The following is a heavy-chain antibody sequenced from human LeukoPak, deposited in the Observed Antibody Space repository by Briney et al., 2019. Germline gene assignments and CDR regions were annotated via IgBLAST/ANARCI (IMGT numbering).Heavy chain of an antibody. J-gene: IGHJ4*02. Sequence: GGSLRLSCAASGFTSDDYAMHWVRQAPGKGLEWVSGISWNSGSIGYADSVKGRFTISRDNAKNSLYLQMNSLRAEDTALYYCAKDIRSSGWYGGLDYWGQGTLVTVSS. D-gene: IGHD6-19*01. CDR3: AKDIRSSGWYGGLDY. CDR2: ISWNSGSI. V-gene: IGHV3-9*02. CDR1: GFTSDDYA.